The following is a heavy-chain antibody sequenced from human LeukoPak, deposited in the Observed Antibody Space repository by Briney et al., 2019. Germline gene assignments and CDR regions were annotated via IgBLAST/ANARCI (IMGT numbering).Heavy chain of an antibody. V-gene: IGHV4-31*03. D-gene: IGHD4-11*01. CDR2: IYYSGST. Sequence: SQTLPLTCTVSGGSISSGGYYWSWIRQHPGKGLEWIGYIYYSGSTYYNPSLKSRVTISVDTSKNQFSLKLSSVTAADTAVYYWARENDYGNYVDDYGAQETLATVPS. CDR1: GGSISSGGYY. J-gene: IGHJ4*02. CDR3: ARENDYGNYVDDY.